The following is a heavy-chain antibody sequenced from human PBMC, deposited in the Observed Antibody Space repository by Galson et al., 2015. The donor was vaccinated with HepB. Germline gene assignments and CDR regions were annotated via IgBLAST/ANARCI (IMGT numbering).Heavy chain of an antibody. D-gene: IGHD6-13*01. J-gene: IGHJ4*02. V-gene: IGHV1-2*02. CDR1: GYTFTGYY. CDR2: INPNSGGT. Sequence: SVKVSCKASGYTFTGYYMHWVRQAPGQGLEWMGWINPNSGGTNYAQKFQGRVTMTRDTSISTAYMELSRLRSDDTAVYYCQSYIAAAGTRGDHDYWGQGTLVTVSS. CDR3: QSYIAAAGTRGDHDY.